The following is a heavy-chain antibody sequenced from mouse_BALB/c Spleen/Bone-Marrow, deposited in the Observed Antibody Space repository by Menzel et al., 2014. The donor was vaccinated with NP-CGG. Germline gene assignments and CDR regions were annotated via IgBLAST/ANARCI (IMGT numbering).Heavy chain of an antibody. CDR2: IWAGGST. Sequence: VNVVESGPGLVAPSQSLSITCTVSGFSLTSYGVHWVRQPPGKGLGWLGIIWAGGSTNYNSAPMSRLSISKDNSKSQVFLKMNSLQTDDTAMYFCAIAYFGNYNYYFDYWGQGTTLTVSS. CDR1: GFSLTSYG. CDR3: AIAYFGNYNYYFDY. J-gene: IGHJ2*01. D-gene: IGHD2-10*01. V-gene: IGHV2-9*02.